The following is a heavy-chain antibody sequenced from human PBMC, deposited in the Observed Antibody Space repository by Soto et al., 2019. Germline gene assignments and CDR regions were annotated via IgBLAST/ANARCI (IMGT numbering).Heavy chain of an antibody. CDR1: GGSITSANW. J-gene: IGHJ5*02. V-gene: IGHV4-4*02. Sequence: SETLSLTCAVSGGSITSANWWTWVRQPPGGGLEWIGEISHSGITNYKASLKSRVAMSVDKTKNDVSLKLTSVTAADTAVYYCARVLRGWFDPWGQGTPVTVSS. CDR3: ARVLRGWFDP. CDR2: ISHSGIT.